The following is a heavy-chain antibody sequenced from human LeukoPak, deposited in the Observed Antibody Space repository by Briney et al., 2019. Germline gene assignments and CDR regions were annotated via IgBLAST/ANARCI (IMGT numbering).Heavy chain of an antibody. Sequence: GASVKVSCKVSGYTLNQLSMHWVRQAPGKGLEWMGGFDPEDGETIYAQKFQGRVTMTEDTSTDTAYMELNSLRAEDTAVYYCVTESPRFLNWLDQNAWGQGTLVTVSS. V-gene: IGHV1-24*01. J-gene: IGHJ4*02. CDR3: VTESPRFLNWLDQNA. D-gene: IGHD3-9*01. CDR1: GYTLNQLS. CDR2: FDPEDGET.